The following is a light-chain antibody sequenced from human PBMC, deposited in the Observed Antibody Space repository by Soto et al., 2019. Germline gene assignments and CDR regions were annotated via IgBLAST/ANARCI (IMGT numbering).Light chain of an antibody. CDR1: SSDIGNYNY. Sequence: QSALTQPASVSGSPGQSITISCTGTSSDIGNYNYVSGYQQHPGKAPKLMIYDVNTRPSGVSNRFSGSKYDNTASLTISGLQAEDEDDYYCSSYTSRGTVIFGGGTKVTVL. CDR2: DVN. J-gene: IGLJ2*01. CDR3: SSYTSRGTVI. V-gene: IGLV2-14*03.